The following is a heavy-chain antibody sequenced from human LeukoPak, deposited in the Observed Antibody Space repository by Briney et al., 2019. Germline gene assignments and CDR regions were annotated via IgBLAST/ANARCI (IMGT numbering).Heavy chain of an antibody. CDR3: ARSNCSSTSCFRGGFDY. D-gene: IGHD2-2*01. CDR1: GGTFSSYA. Sequence: SVKVSCKASGGTFSSYAISWVRQAPGQGLEWMGGIIPIFGAANYAQKFQGRVTITTDESTSTAYMELSSLRSEDTAVYYCARSNCSSTSCFRGGFDYWGQGTLVTVSS. CDR2: IIPIFGAA. J-gene: IGHJ4*02. V-gene: IGHV1-69*05.